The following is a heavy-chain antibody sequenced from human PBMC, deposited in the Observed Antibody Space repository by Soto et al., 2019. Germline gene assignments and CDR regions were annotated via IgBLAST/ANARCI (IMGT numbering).Heavy chain of an antibody. J-gene: IGHJ4*02. V-gene: IGHV4-30-4*01. CDR3: AREGNLGRWLQHLDF. D-gene: IGHD5-12*01. Sequence: TLSLTCTVSGGSISSDDYYWSWIRQSPGKGLEWLGYIYFSGDTYYNPSLKSRLTISIDASKNQFSLRLISVTAADTAKYFCAREGNLGRWLQHLDFWGQGTLVTVSS. CDR2: IYFSGDT. CDR1: GGSISSDDYY.